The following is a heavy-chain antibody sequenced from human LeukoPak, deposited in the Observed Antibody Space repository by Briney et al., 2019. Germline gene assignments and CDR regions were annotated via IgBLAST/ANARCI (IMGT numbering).Heavy chain of an antibody. CDR1: GGSISSSRYY. CDR2: IYYSGST. J-gene: IGHJ4*02. D-gene: IGHD3-22*01. Sequence: SETLSLTCTVSGGSISSSRYYWGWIRQPPGKGLEWIGSIYYSGSTYYNPSLKSRVTISVDTSKNQFSLKLSSVTAADTAVYYCARQSRGYYYDSSGYFDYWGQGTLVTVSS. CDR3: ARQSRGYYYDSSGYFDY. V-gene: IGHV4-39*01.